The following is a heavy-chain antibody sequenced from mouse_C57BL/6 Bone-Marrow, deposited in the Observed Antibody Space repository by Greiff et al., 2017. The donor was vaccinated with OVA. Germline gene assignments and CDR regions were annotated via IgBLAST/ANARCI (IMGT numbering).Heavy chain of an antibody. CDR1: GFTFSDYY. CDR3: ARPYYGSSRAWFAY. J-gene: IGHJ3*01. Sequence: EVMLVESGGGLVQPGGSLKLSCAASGFTFSDYYMYWVRQTPGKRLEWVAYISNGGGSTYYPDTVKGRFTISRDNAKNTLYMQMSRLKSEDTAMYYCARPYYGSSRAWFAYWGQGTLVTVSA. D-gene: IGHD1-1*01. CDR2: ISNGGGST. V-gene: IGHV5-12*01.